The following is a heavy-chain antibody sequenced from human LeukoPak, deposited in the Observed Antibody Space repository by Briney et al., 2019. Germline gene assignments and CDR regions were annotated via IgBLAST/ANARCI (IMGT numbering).Heavy chain of an antibody. CDR2: IYSGGST. Sequence: GGSLRPSCAASGFSVSNNDMSWVRQAPGKGLEWVSVIYSGGSTYYADSVKGRFTISRDNSKNTLYLQMNSLRAEDTAVYYCARQRDGHYFDYWGQGTLVTVSS. V-gene: IGHV3-66*04. J-gene: IGHJ4*02. CDR1: GFSVSNND. CDR3: ARQRDGHYFDY. D-gene: IGHD5-24*01.